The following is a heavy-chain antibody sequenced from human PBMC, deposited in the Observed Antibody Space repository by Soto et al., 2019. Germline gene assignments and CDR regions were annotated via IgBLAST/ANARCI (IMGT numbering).Heavy chain of an antibody. CDR3: VRQVSWWVGAFD. CDR1: GGSISNNNDY. D-gene: IGHD1-26*01. V-gene: IGHV4-39*01. J-gene: IGHJ4*02. Sequence: PSETLSLTCTVSGGSISNNNDYWGWIRQPPGKGLEWIGSVHYSDSTHYNPSLKSRVIISVGTSRKQFSLKLSSVTAADTAVYYCVRQVSWWVGAFDWGQGTLVTVSS. CDR2: VHYSDST.